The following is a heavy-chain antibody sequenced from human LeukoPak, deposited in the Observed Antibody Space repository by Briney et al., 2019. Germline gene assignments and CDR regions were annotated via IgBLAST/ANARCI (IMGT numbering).Heavy chain of an antibody. CDR2: IYYSGSA. CDR1: GGSISSGDYY. D-gene: IGHD3-3*01. V-gene: IGHV4-30-4*08. CDR3: ARGGYVLDDFWSGYYFGLPRQDAFDI. J-gene: IGHJ3*02. Sequence: PSQTLSLTCTVSGGSISSGDYYWRWIRQPPGKGLEWIGYIYYSGSAYYNPSLKSRVTISVDTSKNQFSLKLSSVTAADTAVYYCARGGYVLDDFWSGYYFGLPRQDAFDIWGQGTMVTVSS.